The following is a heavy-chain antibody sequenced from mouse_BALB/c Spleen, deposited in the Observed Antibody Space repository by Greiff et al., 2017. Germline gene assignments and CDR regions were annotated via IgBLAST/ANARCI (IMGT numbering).Heavy chain of an antibody. D-gene: IGHD3-1*01. CDR1: GYTFTSYV. V-gene: IGHV1-14*01. CDR3: ARSGGNYAMDY. Sequence: VHVKQSGPELVKPGASVKMSCKASGYTFTSYVMHWVKQKPGQGLEWIGYINPYNDGTKYNEKFKGKATLTSDKSSSTAYMELSSLTSEDSAVYYCARSGGNYAMDYWGQGTSVTVSS. CDR2: INPYNDGT. J-gene: IGHJ4*01.